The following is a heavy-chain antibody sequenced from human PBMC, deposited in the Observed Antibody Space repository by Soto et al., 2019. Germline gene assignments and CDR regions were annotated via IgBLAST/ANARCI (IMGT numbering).Heavy chain of an antibody. Sequence: GGSLRLSCAASGFTFSGYAMNWVRQAPGKGLEWVSSIDSGGNTYFADSVKGRFTISRDNSKNTLYMQMNSLRVEDTAVYYCAKEKSYYVSGVYYFDYWGQGTLVTVSS. D-gene: IGHD3-10*02. CDR1: GFTFSGYA. V-gene: IGHV3-23*01. J-gene: IGHJ4*02. CDR2: IDSGGNT. CDR3: AKEKSYYVSGVYYFDY.